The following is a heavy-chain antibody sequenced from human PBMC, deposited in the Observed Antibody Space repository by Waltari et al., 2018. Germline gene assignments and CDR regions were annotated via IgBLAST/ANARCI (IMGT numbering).Heavy chain of an antibody. J-gene: IGHJ4*02. Sequence: EVQLVESGGGVIQPGGSLRLSCAASGFIVSTNYLRGVRHAPGKGLECVSVIYNDGTKLYADSVKGRCTVSRDNSKNMVHLQMDSLRAEDTAVYYCATDGDGDCSLCLAQWGQGTLVTVSS. CDR3: ATDGDGDCSLCLAQ. CDR2: IYNDGTK. CDR1: GFIVSTNY. D-gene: IGHD2-21*02. V-gene: IGHV3-53*01.